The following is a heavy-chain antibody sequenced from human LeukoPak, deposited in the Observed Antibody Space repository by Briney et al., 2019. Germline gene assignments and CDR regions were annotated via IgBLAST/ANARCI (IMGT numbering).Heavy chain of an antibody. CDR1: GFTFSSYS. D-gene: IGHD6-19*01. Sequence: GGSLRLSCAASGFTFSSYSMNWVRQAPGKGLEWVSYISSSSSTIYYADSVKSRFTISRDNAKNSLYLQMNSLRDEDTAVYYCARDLPPGSSGWYLGYWGQGTLVTVSS. J-gene: IGHJ4*02. V-gene: IGHV3-48*02. CDR3: ARDLPPGSSGWYLGY. CDR2: ISSSSSTI.